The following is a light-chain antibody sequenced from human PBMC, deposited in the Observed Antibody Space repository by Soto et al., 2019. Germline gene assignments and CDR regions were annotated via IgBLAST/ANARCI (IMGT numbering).Light chain of an antibody. CDR3: CSYAGSYTFA. V-gene: IGLV2-11*01. CDR1: SRDVGGYNY. J-gene: IGLJ2*01. CDR2: DVS. Sequence: QSALTQPRSVSGSPGQSVTISCTVTSRDVGGYNYVSWYQQHPGKAPKLMIYDVSKRPSGVPDRFSGSKSGNTASLTISGLQAEDEADYYCCSYAGSYTFAFGGGTKLTVL.